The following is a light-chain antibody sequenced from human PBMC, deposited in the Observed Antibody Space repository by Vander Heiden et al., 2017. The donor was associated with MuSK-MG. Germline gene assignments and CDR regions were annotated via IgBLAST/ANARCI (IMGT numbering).Light chain of an antibody. Sequence: DSQMTQSPSSLSASVGDRVTITCRASQSVSSYLNWYQQKPGKAPKLLIYAASSMQSGIPSRFSGSGSGTDFTLTISSLQPEDFAAYYCQQNYSTPLTFGPGTKVEIK. CDR2: AAS. CDR1: QSVSSY. J-gene: IGKJ3*01. V-gene: IGKV1-39*01. CDR3: QQNYSTPLT.